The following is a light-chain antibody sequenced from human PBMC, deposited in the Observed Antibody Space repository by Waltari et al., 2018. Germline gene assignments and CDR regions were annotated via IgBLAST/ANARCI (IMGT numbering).Light chain of an antibody. CDR2: CNK. CDR1: VSNIAAPYD. Sequence: QSVLTQPPSVSGAPGQRVTISCTGGVSNIAAPYDVHRSQPRPGAAPKLLIYCNKNRPSGVPARLSGSKSGTSASLTITGLQAEDEADYYCQSYDRSLSGSTVFGTGTTVTVL. J-gene: IGLJ1*01. CDR3: QSYDRSLSGSTV. V-gene: IGLV1-40*01.